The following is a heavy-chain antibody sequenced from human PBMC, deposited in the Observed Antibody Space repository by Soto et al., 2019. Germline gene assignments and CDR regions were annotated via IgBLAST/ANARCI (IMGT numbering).Heavy chain of an antibody. CDR1: GGSFSGYY. CDR2: INHSGST. V-gene: IGHV4-34*01. D-gene: IGHD5-18*01. Sequence: KASETLSLTCAVYGGSFSGYYWSWIRQPPGKGLEWIGEINHSGSTNYNPSLKSRVTISVDTSKNQFSLKLSSVTAADTAVYYCARDLGYSYGPYFDYWGQGTLVTVSS. J-gene: IGHJ4*02. CDR3: ARDLGYSYGPYFDY.